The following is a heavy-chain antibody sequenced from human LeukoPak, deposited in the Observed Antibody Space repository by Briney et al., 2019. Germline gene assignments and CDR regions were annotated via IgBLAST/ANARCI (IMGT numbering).Heavy chain of an antibody. CDR1: GGTFSSYA. D-gene: IGHD4-17*01. CDR3: ASEKNYGDKYFDS. CDR2: IIPIFGTA. V-gene: IGHV1-69*13. J-gene: IGHJ4*02. Sequence: ASVKVSGKASGGTFSSYAISWVRQAPGQGLEWMGGIIPIFGTANYAQKFQGRVTITADESTSTAYMELSSLRSEDTAVYYCASEKNYGDKYFDSWGQGTVVTVSS.